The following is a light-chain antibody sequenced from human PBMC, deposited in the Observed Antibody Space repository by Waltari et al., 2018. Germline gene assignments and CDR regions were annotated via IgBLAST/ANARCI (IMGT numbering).Light chain of an antibody. CDR1: TSNIGGNY. CDR2: KNN. CDR3: ATWDDSLSGV. V-gene: IGLV1-47*01. Sequence: QSVLTQPPSASGSPGQTITISCSARTSNIGGNYVYWYQHLPGTAPKLLIYKNNRRPSGVSERFSGSKSVTSASLAISGLRSEDEAYYYCATWDDSLSGVFGGGTKLTVL. J-gene: IGLJ3*02.